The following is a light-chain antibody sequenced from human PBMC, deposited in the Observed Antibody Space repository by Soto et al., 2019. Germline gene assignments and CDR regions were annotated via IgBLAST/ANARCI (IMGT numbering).Light chain of an antibody. CDR1: SSDVGGYNY. J-gene: IGLJ2*01. V-gene: IGLV2-14*01. CDR2: EVS. Sequence: QSALTQPASVSGSPGQSITISCTGTSSDVGGYNYVSWYQQHPGKAPKLMVYEVSNRPSGVSNRFSGSKSGNTASLTISGLQAEDEADYYCNSYTSSGTVVFGGGTQLTVL. CDR3: NSYTSSGTVV.